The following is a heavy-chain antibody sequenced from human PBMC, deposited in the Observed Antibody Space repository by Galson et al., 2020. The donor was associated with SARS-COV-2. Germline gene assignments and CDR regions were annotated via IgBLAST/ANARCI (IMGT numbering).Heavy chain of an antibody. V-gene: IGHV3-53*01. J-gene: IGHJ6*02. Sequence: GGSLRLSCAASGFTVSSNYMIWVRQAPGKGLEWVSLIFIGGITSYADSVKGRFTISRDPSKNTLYLQMNSLGAEDTAVYYCARDENGNKGMDVGGQGTTVTVSS. CDR2: IFIGGIT. CDR1: GFTVSSNY. D-gene: IGHD2-8*01. CDR3: ARDENGNKGMDV.